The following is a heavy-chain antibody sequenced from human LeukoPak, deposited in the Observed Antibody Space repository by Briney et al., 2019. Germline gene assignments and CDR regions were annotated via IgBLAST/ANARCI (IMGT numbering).Heavy chain of an antibody. J-gene: IGHJ4*02. CDR2: ISGSGGST. Sequence: GGSLRLSCAASGFTFSSYAMSWVRQAPGKGLEWVSAISGSGGSTYYADSVKGRFTISRHNSKNTLYLQMNSLRAEDTAVYYCARDYYDILTGYYGGYFDYWGQGTLVTVSS. D-gene: IGHD3-9*01. CDR3: ARDYYDILTGYYGGYFDY. V-gene: IGHV3-23*01. CDR1: GFTFSSYA.